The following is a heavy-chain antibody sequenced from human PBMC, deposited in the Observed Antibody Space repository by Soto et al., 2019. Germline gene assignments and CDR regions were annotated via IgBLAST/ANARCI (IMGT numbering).Heavy chain of an antibody. D-gene: IGHD6-19*01. CDR3: ARDQGCRGYSSGWFSANYYYYGMDV. V-gene: IGHV1-2*04. J-gene: IGHJ6*02. CDR2: INPNSGGT. CDR1: GYTFTGYY. Sequence: ASVKVSCKASGYTFTGYYMHWVRQAPGQGLEWIRWINPNSGGTNYAQKFQGWVTMTRDTSISTAYMELSRLRSDDTAVYYCARDQGCRGYSSGWFSANYYYYGMDVWGQGTTVTVSS.